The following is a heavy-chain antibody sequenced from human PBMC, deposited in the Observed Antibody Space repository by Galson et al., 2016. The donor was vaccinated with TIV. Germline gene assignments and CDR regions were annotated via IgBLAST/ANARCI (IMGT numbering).Heavy chain of an antibody. D-gene: IGHD3-22*01. CDR2: FDPEAGRT. V-gene: IGHV1-24*01. CDR1: GYTLSEIA. CDR3: ATVAWFPGLSLDS. J-gene: IGHJ4*02. Sequence: SVKVSCKVSGYTLSEIAMHWVRQAPGEGLEWVGGFDPEAGRTIYAQKFHGRVTVTEGTATDTAYMELNNLRSDDTAVYYCATVAWFPGLSLDSWGQGTLVNVSS.